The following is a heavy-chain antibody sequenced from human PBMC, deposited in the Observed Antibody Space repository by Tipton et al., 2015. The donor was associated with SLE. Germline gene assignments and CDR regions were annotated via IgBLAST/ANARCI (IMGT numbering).Heavy chain of an antibody. CDR1: GGSFSGYY. D-gene: IGHD6-19*01. V-gene: IGHV4-4*09. CDR3: ASHSGPYNWFDP. CDR2: IYTSGST. J-gene: IGHJ5*02. Sequence: LRLSCAVYGGSFSGYYWSWIRQPPGKGLEWIGYIYTSGSTNYNPSLKSRVTISVDTSKNQFSLKLSSVTAADTAVYYCASHSGPYNWFDPWGQGTLVTVSS.